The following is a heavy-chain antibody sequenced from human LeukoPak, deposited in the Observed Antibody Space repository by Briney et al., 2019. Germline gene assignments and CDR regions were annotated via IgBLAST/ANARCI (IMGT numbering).Heavy chain of an antibody. V-gene: IGHV3-66*01. Sequence: PGGSLRLSCAASGFTVSSNYMNWARQAPGKGLEWVSVIYSGGSTYYADSVKGRFTISRDNSKNTLYLQMNSLRAEDTAVYYCARGNEYGDYYFDYWGQGTLVTVSS. CDR3: ARGNEYGDYYFDY. CDR1: GFTVSSNY. D-gene: IGHD4-17*01. CDR2: IYSGGST. J-gene: IGHJ4*02.